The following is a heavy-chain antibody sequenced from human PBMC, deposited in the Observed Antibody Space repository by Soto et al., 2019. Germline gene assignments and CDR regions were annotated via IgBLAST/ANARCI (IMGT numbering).Heavy chain of an antibody. J-gene: IGHJ6*03. D-gene: IGHD5-12*01. CDR2: INHSGST. CDR3: AKVRATTDLYYYYYYYMDV. CDR1: GGSFSGYY. Sequence: PSETLSLTCAVYGGSFSGYYWSWIRQPPGKGLEWIGEINHSGSTNYNPSLKSRVTISVDTSKNQFSLKLSSVTAADTAVYYCAKVRATTDLYYYYYYYMDVWGKGTTVTVSS. V-gene: IGHV4-34*01.